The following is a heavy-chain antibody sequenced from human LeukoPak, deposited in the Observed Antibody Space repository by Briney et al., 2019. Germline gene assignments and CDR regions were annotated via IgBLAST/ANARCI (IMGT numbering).Heavy chain of an antibody. Sequence: GGSLRLSCAASGLGFSDYWMHWVRQAPGKGLVWVSRINNAGSSTSYADSVKGRFTISRDNSKNTLYLQMNSLRAEDTAVYYCARDGTGIAAPGRFDPWGQGTLVTVSS. J-gene: IGHJ5*02. D-gene: IGHD6-13*01. CDR1: GLGFSDYW. CDR2: INNAGSST. CDR3: ARDGTGIAAPGRFDP. V-gene: IGHV3-74*01.